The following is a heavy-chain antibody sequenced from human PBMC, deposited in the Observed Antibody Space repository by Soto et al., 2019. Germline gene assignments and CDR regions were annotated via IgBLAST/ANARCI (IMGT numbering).Heavy chain of an antibody. CDR1: GFTFSSYA. J-gene: IGHJ4*02. V-gene: IGHV3-23*01. D-gene: IGHD2-2*01. CDR2: ISGSGGST. CDR3: ATARIVVVPAARLPVGRVDY. Sequence: GGSLRLSCAASGFTFSSYAMSWVRQAPGKGLEWVSAISGSGGSTYYADSVKGRFTISRDNSKNTLYLQMNSLRAEDTAVYYCATARIVVVPAARLPVGRVDYWGQGTLVTVSS.